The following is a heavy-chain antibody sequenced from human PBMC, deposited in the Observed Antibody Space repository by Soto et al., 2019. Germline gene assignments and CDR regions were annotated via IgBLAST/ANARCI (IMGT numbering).Heavy chain of an antibody. V-gene: IGHV3-48*02. CDR3: PYGVYY. CDR2: ISSDSTVI. J-gene: IGHJ4*02. Sequence: EEQLLESGGGLVQPGGSLRLSCAASGFSFSTHYMNWVRQTPGKGLEWVSSISSDSTVIKYADSVKGRFTISRDNARNTLSLQMDSASDEGTAVYYCPYGVYYGGQGTLVTVSS. D-gene: IGHD4-17*01. CDR1: GFSFSTHY.